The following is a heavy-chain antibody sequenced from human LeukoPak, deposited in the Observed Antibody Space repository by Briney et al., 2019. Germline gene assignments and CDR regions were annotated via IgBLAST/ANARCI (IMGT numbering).Heavy chain of an antibody. J-gene: IGHJ4*02. D-gene: IGHD6-19*01. CDR1: GGSISSGSYY. V-gene: IGHV4-61*02. Sequence: MASETLSLTCTVSGGSISSGSYYWSWIRQPAGKGPEWIGRIYTSGSTNYNPSLKSRVTISVDTSKNQFSLKLSSVTAADTAVYYCARDATYSSGWYIWGQGTLVTVSS. CDR2: IYTSGST. CDR3: ARDATYSSGWYI.